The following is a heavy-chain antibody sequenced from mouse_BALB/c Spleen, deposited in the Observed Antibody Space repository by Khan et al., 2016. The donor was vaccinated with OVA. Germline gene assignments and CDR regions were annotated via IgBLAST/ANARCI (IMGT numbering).Heavy chain of an antibody. CDR3: ARRGLRWDFDY. J-gene: IGHJ2*01. D-gene: IGHD1-1*01. CDR1: GYTFINYW. Sequence: VELVESGAELAKPGASVKMSCKASGYTFINYWILWVKQRPGQGLEWIGYINPSTAYTEYNQNFKDKATLTADKSSSTAYMQLSSLTSEDSAVYYCARRGLRWDFDYGGRGTTLPVSS. V-gene: IGHV1-7*01. CDR2: INPSTAYT.